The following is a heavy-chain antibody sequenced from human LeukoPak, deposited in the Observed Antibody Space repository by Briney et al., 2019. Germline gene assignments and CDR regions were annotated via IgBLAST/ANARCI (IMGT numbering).Heavy chain of an antibody. CDR2: LWFDGSNI. CDR3: ARDSLPMAVTGPFDH. Sequence: VGSLSPSCGASCCNSSSYRRHEAQQAPCKGRERGKSLWFDGSNIHYADSVKGRVIISRDNSKSALYLQMNSLRAEDTATYYCARDSLPMAVTGPFDHWGQGALVTVSS. V-gene: IGHV3-33*01. CDR1: CCNSSSYR. D-gene: IGHD6-19*01. J-gene: IGHJ4*02.